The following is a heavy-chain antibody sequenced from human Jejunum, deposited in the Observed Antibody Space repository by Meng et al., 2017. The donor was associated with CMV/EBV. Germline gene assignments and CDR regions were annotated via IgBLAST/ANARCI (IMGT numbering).Heavy chain of an antibody. V-gene: IGHV3-23*01. J-gene: IGHJ4*02. Sequence: CVASGFPFSSYDMSWVRQAPGQGLEWVSTISNTGGTTFYADSVKGRFAISRDNSKNTLNLQMNSLRAEDTAVYYCAGGDYGGYYYWGQGTLVTVSS. CDR2: ISNTGGTT. CDR3: AGGDYGGYYY. CDR1: GFPFSSYD. D-gene: IGHD5-12*01.